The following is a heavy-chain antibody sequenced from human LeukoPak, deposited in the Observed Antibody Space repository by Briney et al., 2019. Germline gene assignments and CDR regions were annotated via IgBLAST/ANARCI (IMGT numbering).Heavy chain of an antibody. Sequence: SQTLSPTCTVSGGSISSGGYYWSWIRQHPGKGLEWIGHIDYSGNTYYNPSLESRVIVSVDTSENQFSLKLKFVTAADTAVYYCARSHVLTTGELDCWGQGTLVTVSS. CDR3: ARSHVLTTGELDC. J-gene: IGHJ4*02. CDR2: IDYSGNT. V-gene: IGHV4-31*03. CDR1: GGSISSGGYY. D-gene: IGHD4/OR15-4a*01.